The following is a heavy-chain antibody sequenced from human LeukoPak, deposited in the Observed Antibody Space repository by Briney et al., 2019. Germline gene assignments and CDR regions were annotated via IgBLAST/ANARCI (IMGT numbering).Heavy chain of an antibody. V-gene: IGHV4-61*02. J-gene: IGHJ3*02. CDR1: GGSISSGSYY. Sequence: PSQTLSLTCTVSGGSISSGSYYWSWIRQPAGKGLEWIGRIYTSGSTNYNPSLESRVTISVDTSKNQFSLKLSSVTAADTAVYYCARFGRYCSSTSCLYAFDIWGQGTMVTVSS. D-gene: IGHD2-2*01. CDR3: ARFGRYCSSTSCLYAFDI. CDR2: IYTSGST.